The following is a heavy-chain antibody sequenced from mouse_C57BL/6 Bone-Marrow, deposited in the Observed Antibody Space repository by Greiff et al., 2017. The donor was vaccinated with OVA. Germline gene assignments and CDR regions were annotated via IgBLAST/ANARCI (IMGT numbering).Heavy chain of an antibody. CDR1: GFTFSDYY. J-gene: IGHJ3*01. CDR3: ARIYDRYLWFAY. CDR2: ISNGGGST. Sequence: EVQVVESGGGLVQPGGSLKLSCAASGFTFSDYYMYWVRQTPEKRLEWVAYISNGGGSTYYPDTVKGRFTISRDNAKNTLYLQMSLLKSDDTAMYYCARIYDRYLWFAYWGQGTLVTVSA. V-gene: IGHV5-12*01. D-gene: IGHD2-3*01.